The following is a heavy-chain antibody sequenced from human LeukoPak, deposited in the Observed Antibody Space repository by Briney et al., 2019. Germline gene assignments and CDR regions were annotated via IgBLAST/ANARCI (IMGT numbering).Heavy chain of an antibody. CDR3: ARSIAARPERVRGFDY. CDR2: ISWNSGSTI. Sequence: GRSLRLSCAASGFTFDDYAMHWVRQAPGKGLEWVSGISWNSGSTIYYADSVKGRFTISRDNAKNSLYLQMNSLRAEDTAVYYCARSIAARPERVRGFDYWGQGTLVTVSS. CDR1: GFTFDDYA. D-gene: IGHD6-6*01. J-gene: IGHJ4*02. V-gene: IGHV3-9*01.